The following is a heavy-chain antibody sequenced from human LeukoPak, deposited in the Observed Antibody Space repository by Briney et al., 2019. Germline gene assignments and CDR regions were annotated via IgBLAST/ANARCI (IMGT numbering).Heavy chain of an antibody. CDR1: GFTFSSYS. CDR3: ASSMGGKGYYYDSSGYYVPFDY. J-gene: IGHJ4*02. V-gene: IGHV3-48*01. D-gene: IGHD3-22*01. CDR2: ISSSSSTI. Sequence: GGSLRLSCAASGFTFSSYSMNWVRQAPGKGLEWVLYISSSSSTIYYADSVKGRFTISRDNAKNSLYLEMNSLRAEDTAVYYCASSMGGKGYYYDSSGYYVPFDYWGQGTLVTVSS.